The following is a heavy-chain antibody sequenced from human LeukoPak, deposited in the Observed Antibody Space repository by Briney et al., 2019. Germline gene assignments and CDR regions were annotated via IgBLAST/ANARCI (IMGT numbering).Heavy chain of an antibody. CDR2: IKQDGSEK. CDR1: GFTFSSYW. CDR3: ARGRVRGGITGTSHLDY. V-gene: IGHV3-7*01. Sequence: GGSLRLSCAASGFTFSSYWMSWVRQAPGEGREWVANIKQDGSEKYYVDSVKGRFTISRDNAKNSLYLQMNSLRAEDTAVYYCARGRVRGGITGTSHLDYWGQGTLVTVSS. D-gene: IGHD1-20*01. J-gene: IGHJ4*02.